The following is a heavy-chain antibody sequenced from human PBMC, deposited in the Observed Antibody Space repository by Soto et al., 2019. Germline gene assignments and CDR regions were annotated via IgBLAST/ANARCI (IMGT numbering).Heavy chain of an antibody. CDR1: GGSISSGDYY. J-gene: IGHJ6*02. CDR3: ARDGSGSYADYYGMDV. CDR2: IYYSGST. Sequence: SETLSLTCTVSGGSISSGDYYWSWIRQPPGMGLEWIGYIYYSGSTYYNPSLKSRVTISVDTSKNQFSLKLSSVTAADTAVYYCARDGSGSYADYYGMDVWGQGTTVTVSS. D-gene: IGHD3-10*01. V-gene: IGHV4-30-4*01.